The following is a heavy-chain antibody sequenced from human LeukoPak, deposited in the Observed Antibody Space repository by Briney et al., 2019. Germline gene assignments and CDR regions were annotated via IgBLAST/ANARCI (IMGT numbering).Heavy chain of an antibody. D-gene: IGHD2-15*01. CDR3: ARDTGDVRVVVVAATFHPQNWFDP. CDR1: GYTFTGYY. Sequence: HWASVKVSCKASGYTFTGYYMHWARQAPGQGLEWMGWINPNSGGTNYAQKFQGRVTMTRDTSISTAYMELSRLRSDDTAVYYCARDTGDVRVVVVAATFHPQNWFDPWGQGTLVTVSS. V-gene: IGHV1-2*02. J-gene: IGHJ5*02. CDR2: INPNSGGT.